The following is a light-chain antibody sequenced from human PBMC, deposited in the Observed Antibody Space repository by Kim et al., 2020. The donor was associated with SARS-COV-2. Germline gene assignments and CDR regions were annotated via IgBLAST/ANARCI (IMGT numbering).Light chain of an antibody. CDR3: QSYDSSLSGSGV. CDR1: HPNLGPGYD. CDR2: GNS. V-gene: IGLV1-40*01. Sequence: FTSLRPGNHPNLGPGYDISWYHQLPATAPQLPYYGNSNRASGGPDRFSGSQSRTSASLALTGLQAEDEADYYCQSYDSSLSGSGVFGTGTKFTVL. J-gene: IGLJ1*01.